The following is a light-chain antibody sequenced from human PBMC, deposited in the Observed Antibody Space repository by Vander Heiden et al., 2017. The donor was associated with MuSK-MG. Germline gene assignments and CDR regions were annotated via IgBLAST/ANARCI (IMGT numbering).Light chain of an antibody. CDR2: WAS. V-gene: IGKV4-1*01. Sequence: DIVMTQSPDSLAVSLGERATINCKSSQSVLYSSNNKNYLAWYQQKPGQPPKLLIYWASTRESGVPDRFSGSGSGTDFTLTISSLQAEDVAVYYCQQEDSTPFTFGNGTKVDIK. CDR3: QQEDSTPFT. J-gene: IGKJ3*01. CDR1: QSVLYSSNNKNY.